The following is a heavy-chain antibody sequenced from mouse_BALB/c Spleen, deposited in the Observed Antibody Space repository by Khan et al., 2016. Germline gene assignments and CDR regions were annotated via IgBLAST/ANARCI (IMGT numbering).Heavy chain of an antibody. V-gene: IGHV1-9*01. Sequence: QIQLVQSGAELMKPGASVKISCKATGYTFSSNWIEWVKQRPGHGLEWIGEILPGSGSTKYNNKFKGKATVTAETSSNTAYKQPSSLTSADSAVYCCARGGDSPYFEYWGQGTTLTVSS. D-gene: IGHD2-12*01. CDR1: GYTFSSNW. J-gene: IGHJ2*01. CDR3: ARGGDSPYFEY. CDR2: ILPGSGST.